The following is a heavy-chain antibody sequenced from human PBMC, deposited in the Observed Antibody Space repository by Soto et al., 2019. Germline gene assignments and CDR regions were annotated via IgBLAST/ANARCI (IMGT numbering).Heavy chain of an antibody. Sequence: ASVKVSCKASGYTFTGYYMHWVRQAPGQGLEWMGWINPNSGGTNYAQKFQGWVTMTRDTSISTAYMELSRLRSDDTAVYYCAREGRSSSSPYYYCYMDVWGKGTTVTVSS. J-gene: IGHJ6*03. CDR3: AREGRSSSSPYYYCYMDV. D-gene: IGHD6-6*01. CDR1: GYTFTGYY. CDR2: INPNSGGT. V-gene: IGHV1-2*04.